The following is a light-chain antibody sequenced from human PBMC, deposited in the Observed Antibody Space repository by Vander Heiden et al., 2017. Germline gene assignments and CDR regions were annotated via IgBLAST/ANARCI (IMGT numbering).Light chain of an antibody. J-gene: IGKJ4*01. V-gene: IGKV1-39*01. Sequence: SQMTQSPSSLSASVGDRVTITCRASQSISSYLAWYQQKPGKAPRLLIYAASSMQSGVPSRFSGSGSGTDFTLTISSLQPEDFAAYYCQQSCSTPRLTFGEGTKVEIK. CDR1: QSISSY. CDR3: QQSCSTPRLT. CDR2: AAS.